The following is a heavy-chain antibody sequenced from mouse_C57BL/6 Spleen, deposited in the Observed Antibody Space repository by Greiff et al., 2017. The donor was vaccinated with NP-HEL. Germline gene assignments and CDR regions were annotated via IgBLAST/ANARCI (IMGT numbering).Heavy chain of an antibody. D-gene: IGHD2-4*01. CDR3: TRGGLRRGYYAMDY. CDR1: GYTFTDYE. Sequence: VQRVESGAELVRPGASVTLSCKASGYTFTDYEMHWVKQTPVHGLEWIGAIDPETGGTAYNQKFKGKAILTADKSSSTAYMELRSLTSEDSAVYYCTRGGLRRGYYAMDYWGQGTSVTVSS. CDR2: IDPETGGT. J-gene: IGHJ4*01. V-gene: IGHV1-15*01.